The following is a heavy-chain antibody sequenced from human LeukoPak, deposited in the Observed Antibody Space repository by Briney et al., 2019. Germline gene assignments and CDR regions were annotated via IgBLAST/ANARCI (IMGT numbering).Heavy chain of an antibody. CDR3: ARGRDYYGSGSYYNDFDY. CDR1: GGSISSGGYS. J-gene: IGHJ4*02. V-gene: IGHV4-30-4*07. CDR2: IYYSGST. Sequence: SETLSLTCAVSGGSISSGGYSWSWIRQPPGKGLEWIGYIYYSGSTYYNPSLKSRVTISVGTSKNQFSLKLSSVTAADTAVYYCARGRDYYGSGSYYNDFDYWGQGTLVTVSS. D-gene: IGHD3-10*01.